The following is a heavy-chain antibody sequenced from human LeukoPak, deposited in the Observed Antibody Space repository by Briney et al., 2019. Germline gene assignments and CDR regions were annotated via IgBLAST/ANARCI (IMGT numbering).Heavy chain of an antibody. J-gene: IGHJ4*02. CDR3: ARGITEWLVKGSFDY. D-gene: IGHD6-19*01. Sequence: SETLSLTCTVSGGSISSSSYYWSWIRQPPGKGLEWIGEINHSGSTHYNPSLKSRVTISVDTSKNQFSLKVSSVTAADTAVYYCARGITEWLVKGSFDYWGQGTLVTVSS. V-gene: IGHV4-39*07. CDR1: GGSISSSSYY. CDR2: INHSGST.